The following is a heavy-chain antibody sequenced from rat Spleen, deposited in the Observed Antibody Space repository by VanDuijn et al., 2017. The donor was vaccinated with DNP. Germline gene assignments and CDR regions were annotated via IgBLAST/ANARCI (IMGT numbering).Heavy chain of an antibody. CDR2: ISYDGSST. D-gene: IGHD1-11*01. CDR3: TTRGMDA. CDR1: GFTFSNYD. J-gene: IGHJ4*01. V-gene: IGHV5-7*01. Sequence: EVQLVESGGGLVQPGRSMKLSCAASGFTFSNYDMAWVRQAPKKGLEWVATISYDGSSTYYRDSVKGRFTISRDNAKSTLYLQMDSLRSEDTATYYCTTRGMDAWGQGTSVTVSS.